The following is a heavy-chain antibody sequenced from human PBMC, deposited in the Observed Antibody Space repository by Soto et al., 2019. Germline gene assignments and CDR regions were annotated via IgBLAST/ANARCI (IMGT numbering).Heavy chain of an antibody. Sequence: SETLSLTCTVSGGSISSGGYYWSWIRQPPGKGLEWIGYIYYSGSTYYNPSLKSRVTISVDTSKNQFSLKLSSVTAADTAVYYCASTHYDFWSGYVNWFGPWGQGTLVTVSS. CDR1: GGSISSGGYY. V-gene: IGHV4-30-4*01. CDR2: IYYSGST. CDR3: ASTHYDFWSGYVNWFGP. D-gene: IGHD3-3*01. J-gene: IGHJ5*02.